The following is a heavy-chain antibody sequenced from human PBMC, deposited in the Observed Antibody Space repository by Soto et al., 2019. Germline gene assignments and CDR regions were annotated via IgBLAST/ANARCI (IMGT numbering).Heavy chain of an antibody. CDR1: GGSISSSSYY. J-gene: IGHJ6*02. CDR2: IYYSGST. D-gene: IGHD1-1*01. Sequence: PSETLSLTCTVSGGSISSSSYYWGWIRQPPGKGLEWIGSIYYSGSTYYNPSLKSQVTISVDTSKNQFSLKLSSVTAADTAVYYCARQEPKWYYYGMDVWGQGTTVTVSS. CDR3: ARQEPKWYYYGMDV. V-gene: IGHV4-39*01.